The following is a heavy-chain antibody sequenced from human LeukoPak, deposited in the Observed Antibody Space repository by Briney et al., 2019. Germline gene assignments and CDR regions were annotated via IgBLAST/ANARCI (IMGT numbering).Heavy chain of an antibody. D-gene: IGHD1-26*01. CDR1: GFTFSNFW. CDR3: ARSGRGGAFDI. J-gene: IGHJ3*02. Sequence: AGGSLRLSCAASGFTFSNFWMHWVRQAPGKGLVWVSRIYSDGSRTNNADSVKGRFTISGDNAKNTLYLQMNSLRAEDTAVYYCARSGRGGAFDIWGQGTMVTVSS. V-gene: IGHV3-74*01. CDR2: IYSDGSRT.